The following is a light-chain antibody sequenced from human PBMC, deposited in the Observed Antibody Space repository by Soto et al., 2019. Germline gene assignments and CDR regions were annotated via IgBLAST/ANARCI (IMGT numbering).Light chain of an antibody. CDR2: VAS. CDR3: QQYSSMLS. J-gene: IGKJ4*01. V-gene: IGKV1-33*01. Sequence: DIQMTQSPSSLFASVGDRVTIACQSGHDVSWNLTWCQQQPGEATKLLIYVASNLERGVPSRFSGSGSGTDSTLTISSLPPEEVARYYWQQYSSMLSCSRGTEV. CDR1: HDVSWN.